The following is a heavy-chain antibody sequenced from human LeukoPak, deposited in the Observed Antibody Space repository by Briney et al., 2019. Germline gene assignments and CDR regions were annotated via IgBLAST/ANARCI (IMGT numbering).Heavy chain of an antibody. V-gene: IGHV4-39*01. J-gene: IGHJ4*02. CDR1: GGSISSSSYY. D-gene: IGHD3-10*01. Sequence: SETLSLTCTVSGGSISSSSYYWGWIRQPPGKGLEWIGSIYYSGNTYYNPSLKSRVTISVDTSKNQFSLKLSSVTAADTAVYYCARRDGFREFWGQGTLVTVSS. CDR2: IYYSGNT. CDR3: ARRDGFREF.